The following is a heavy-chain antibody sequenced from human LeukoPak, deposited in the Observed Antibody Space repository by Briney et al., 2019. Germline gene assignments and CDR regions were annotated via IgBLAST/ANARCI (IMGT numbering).Heavy chain of an antibody. CDR3: AKSFYYDSSGLGIEY. J-gene: IGHJ4*02. D-gene: IGHD3-22*01. V-gene: IGHV3-33*06. CDR1: GFTFSSYG. Sequence: GGSLRLSCAAYGFTFSSYGMHWVRQAPGKGLEWVAIIWYDGSNKYYADSVKGRFTISRDNSKNTLYLQMSSLRAEDTAVYYCAKSFYYDSSGLGIEYWGQGTLVTVSS. CDR2: IWYDGSNK.